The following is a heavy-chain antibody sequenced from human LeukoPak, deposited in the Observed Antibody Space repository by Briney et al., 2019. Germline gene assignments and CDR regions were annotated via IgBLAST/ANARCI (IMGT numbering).Heavy chain of an antibody. CDR2: INTGNGNT. D-gene: IGHD2-2*01. V-gene: IGHV1-3*04. CDR1: GYTFTSYA. CDR3: ARGRECSSASCYWTFDY. Sequence: ASVTVSCKASGYTFTSYAIHWVRQAPGQRLEWMGWINTGNGNTKYSRKFQGSVTITRDMSASTVYMELRSLRSEDTAMYYCARGRECSSASCYWTFDYWGQGTLVPVSS. J-gene: IGHJ4*02.